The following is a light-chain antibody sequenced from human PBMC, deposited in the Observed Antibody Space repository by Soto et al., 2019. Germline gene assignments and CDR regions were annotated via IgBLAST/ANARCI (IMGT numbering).Light chain of an antibody. J-gene: IGLJ3*02. V-gene: IGLV2-14*01. Sequence: QSVLTQPRSVSGSPGQSVTISCTGTSSDVGGYEYVSWYQQHPGQAPKFMIYEVSNRPSGVSNRFSGSKSGNTASLTISGLQAEDEADYYCSSYASSTTPWVFGGGTKVTVL. CDR2: EVS. CDR1: SSDVGGYEY. CDR3: SSYASSTTPWV.